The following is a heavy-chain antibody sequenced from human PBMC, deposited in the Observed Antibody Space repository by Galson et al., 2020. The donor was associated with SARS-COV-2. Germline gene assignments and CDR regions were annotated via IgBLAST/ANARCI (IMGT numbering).Heavy chain of an antibody. CDR3: ARDSGAYYYDSRIVADGDAFDI. J-gene: IGHJ3*02. D-gene: IGHD3-22*01. V-gene: IGHV1-69*13. Sequence: SVKVSCKASGGTFSSYAISWVRQAPGQGLEWMGGISPIFGTANYAQKFQGRVTITADESTSTAYMELSSLRSEDTAVYYCARDSGAYYYDSRIVADGDAFDIWGQGTMVTVSS. CDR2: ISPIFGTA. CDR1: GGTFSSYA.